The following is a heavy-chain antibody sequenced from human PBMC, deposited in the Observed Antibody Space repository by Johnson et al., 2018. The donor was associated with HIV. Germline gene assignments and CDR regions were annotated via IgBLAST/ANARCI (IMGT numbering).Heavy chain of an antibody. CDR3: ARGGYYDSKPYDAFDI. J-gene: IGHJ3*02. CDR2: IGTAGDT. V-gene: IGHV3-13*01. D-gene: IGHD3-22*01. Sequence: VQLVESGGGLVQPGGSLRLSCAASGFTFSSYDMHWVRQATGKGLEWVSAIGTAGDTYYPGSVKGRFTISRENAKNSLYLQMNSLRAEDTAVYYCARGGYYDSKPYDAFDIWGQGTMVTVSS. CDR1: GFTFSSYD.